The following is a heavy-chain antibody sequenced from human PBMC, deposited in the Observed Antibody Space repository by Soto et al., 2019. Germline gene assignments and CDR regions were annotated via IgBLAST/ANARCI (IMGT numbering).Heavy chain of an antibody. CDR3: ARGGSGDIVVVAAIDY. CDR2: IFYSGST. D-gene: IGHD2-15*01. J-gene: IGHJ4*02. Sequence: QVQLQESGPGLVKPSQTLSLTCTVSGGSISSGNYYWSWIRQHPGKGLEWIGYIFYSGSTYYNPSLQSRVTISVDPSKNQFSLKLSSVTAADTAVYYWARGGSGDIVVVAAIDYWGQGTLVTVSS. CDR1: GGSISSGNYY. V-gene: IGHV4-31*03.